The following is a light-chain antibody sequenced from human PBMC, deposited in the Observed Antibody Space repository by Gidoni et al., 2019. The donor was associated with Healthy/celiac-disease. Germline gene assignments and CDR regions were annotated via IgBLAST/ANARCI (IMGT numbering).Light chain of an antibody. CDR3: QQYGSSYT. CDR1: QSVSSSY. V-gene: IGKV3-20*01. Sequence: EIVLTQSPGTLSLSPGERATLSCRASQSVSSSYLAWSQQQPGQAPRLLIYGASSRATGIPDRFSGSGSGTDFTLNISRLEPEDFAVYYCQQYGSSYTFGQGTKLEIK. J-gene: IGKJ2*01. CDR2: GAS.